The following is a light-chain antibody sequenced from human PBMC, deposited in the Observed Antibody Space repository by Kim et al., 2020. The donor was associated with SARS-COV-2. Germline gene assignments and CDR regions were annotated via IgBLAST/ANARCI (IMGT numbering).Light chain of an antibody. CDR3: QQYRSYSPWT. CDR1: QSISSW. CDR2: DAS. V-gene: IGKV1-5*01. J-gene: IGKJ1*01. Sequence: DIQMTQSPSTLSASVGDRVTITCRASQSISSWLAWYQQTPGKAPKLLIYDASSLESGVPSRFSGSATGTEFTLTISSLQPDDFATYYCQQYRSYSPWTFGQGTKVEIK.